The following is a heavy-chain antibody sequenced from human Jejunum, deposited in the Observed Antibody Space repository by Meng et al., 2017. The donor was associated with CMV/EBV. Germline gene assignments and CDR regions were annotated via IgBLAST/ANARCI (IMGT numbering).Heavy chain of an antibody. CDR3: ASGLDPPFDY. Sequence: CADSGFTCSIHWMSGVRQPPGKGPEWVASIKPDGSEIQYVGSLRGRFTVSRDNARKSLYLQMNSLRAEDTAVYFCASGLDPPFDYWGQGILVTVSS. CDR1: GFTCSIHW. J-gene: IGHJ4*02. V-gene: IGHV3-7*01. CDR2: IKPDGSEI.